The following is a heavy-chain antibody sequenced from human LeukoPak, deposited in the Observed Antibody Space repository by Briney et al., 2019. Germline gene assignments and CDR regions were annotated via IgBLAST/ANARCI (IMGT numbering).Heavy chain of an antibody. CDR3: VKVGEIWSNGGFFDL. D-gene: IGHD3-16*01. CDR2: MYSSGTT. Sequence: PSETLSLTCTVSGVSISSYYWSWLRQSAGKGLDWLGRMYSSGTTAYSPSLRSRLTMSIDTSKSQLSLKLSSVTAADTAVYYCVKVGEIWSNGGFFDLWGQGTLVTVSS. J-gene: IGHJ4*02. V-gene: IGHV4-4*07. CDR1: GVSISSYY.